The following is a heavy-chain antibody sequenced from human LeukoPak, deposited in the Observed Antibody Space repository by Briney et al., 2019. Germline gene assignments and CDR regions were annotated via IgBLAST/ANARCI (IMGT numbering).Heavy chain of an antibody. Sequence: ASVKVSCKASGYTFTSYGISWVRQAPGQGLEWMGWISAYNGNTNYAQKLQGRVTMTTDTSTSTAYMELRSLRSDDTAVYYCARDRGIAARPSPPGYWGQGTLVTVSS. CDR2: ISAYNGNT. CDR3: ARDRGIAARPSPPGY. J-gene: IGHJ4*02. CDR1: GYTFTSYG. D-gene: IGHD6-6*01. V-gene: IGHV1-18*01.